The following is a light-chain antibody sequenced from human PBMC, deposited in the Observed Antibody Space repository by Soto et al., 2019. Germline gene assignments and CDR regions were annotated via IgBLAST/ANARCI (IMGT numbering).Light chain of an antibody. Sequence: QSVLTQPPSVSGAPGQRVSISCTGSSSNIGAGYDVHWYQHLPGTAPTLLIYANNNRPSGVPDRFSGSKSGTSASLATTGLQAEDEAVYYCQSDVSRRRPLQVFGTGTKVIVL. CDR1: SSNIGAGYD. V-gene: IGLV1-40*01. CDR3: QSDVSRRRPLQV. J-gene: IGLJ1*01. CDR2: ANN.